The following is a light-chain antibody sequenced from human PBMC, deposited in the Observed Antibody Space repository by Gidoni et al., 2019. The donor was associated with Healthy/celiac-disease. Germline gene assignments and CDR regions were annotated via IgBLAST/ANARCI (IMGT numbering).Light chain of an antibody. V-gene: IGKV3-15*01. CDR3: QQYNNWPPIT. CDR2: GAS. CDR1: QSVSSN. J-gene: IGKJ5*01. Sequence: EIVMTQSPATLSVSPGERATLSCRASQSVSSNLAWYQQKPGQAPRLLIYGASTRATGIPARFSGSGSGTDFTLTISSLQSEDFAVYYCQQYNNWPPITVXQGTRLEIK.